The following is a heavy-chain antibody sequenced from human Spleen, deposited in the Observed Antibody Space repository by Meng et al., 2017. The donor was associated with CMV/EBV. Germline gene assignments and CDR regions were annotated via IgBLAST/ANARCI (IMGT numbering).Heavy chain of an antibody. V-gene: IGHV4-34*01. CDR3: VRMVSIGGRGVDV. D-gene: IGHD2-15*01. CDR2: VTHSGTT. J-gene: IGHJ6*02. Sequence: ESLKISCAASGFTFSGYEMNWVRLAPGKGLEWIGEVTHSGTTNYNPSLNSRFTISIDRSRNQFSLNVNSVIAADTAVYFCVRMVSIGGRGVDVWGRGTAVTVSS. CDR1: GFTFSGYE.